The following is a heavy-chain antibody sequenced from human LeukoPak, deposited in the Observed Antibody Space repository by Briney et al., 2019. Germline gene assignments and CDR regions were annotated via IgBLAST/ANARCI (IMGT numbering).Heavy chain of an antibody. CDR2: ISGSGGST. D-gene: IGHD6-19*01. CDR1: GFTFSSYA. J-gene: IGHJ6*02. CDR3: AKDHSAVAGYYGMDV. V-gene: IGHV3-23*01. Sequence: GASLRLSCAASGFTFSSYAMSWVRQAPGKGLEWASAISGSGGSTYYADSVKGRFTISRDNSKNTLYLQMNSLRAEDTAVYYCAKDHSAVAGYYGMDVWGQGTTVTVSS.